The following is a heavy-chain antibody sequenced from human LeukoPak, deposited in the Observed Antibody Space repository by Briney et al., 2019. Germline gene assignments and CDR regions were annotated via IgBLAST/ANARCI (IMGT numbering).Heavy chain of an antibody. V-gene: IGHV4-28*06. CDR1: GYSISSSNW. D-gene: IGHD1-26*01. J-gene: IGHJ3*02. CDR3: ARNGGSYSADPFDI. CDR2: IYYSGST. Sequence: SETLSLTCTVSGYSISSSNWWGWIRQPPGKGLEWIGYIYYSGSTNYNPSLKSRVTMSVDTSKNQFSLKLSSVTALDTAVYYCARNGGSYSADPFDIWGQGTMVTVSS.